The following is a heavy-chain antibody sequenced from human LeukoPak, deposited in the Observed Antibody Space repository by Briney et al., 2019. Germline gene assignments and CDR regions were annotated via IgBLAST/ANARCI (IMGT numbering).Heavy chain of an antibody. CDR3: AKPISGGLAVTADWFAP. J-gene: IGHJ5*01. D-gene: IGHD6-19*01. Sequence: GGSLRLPCEASGFAFSFFAMSWLRQAPGKGLEWVSTINANSGTRSYAASVRGRFTISRDNSKNTLYLQLNTLRADDTAVYYCAKPISGGLAVTADWFAPWGQGTLVVVSS. CDR1: GFAFSFFA. CDR2: INANSGTR. V-gene: IGHV3-23*01.